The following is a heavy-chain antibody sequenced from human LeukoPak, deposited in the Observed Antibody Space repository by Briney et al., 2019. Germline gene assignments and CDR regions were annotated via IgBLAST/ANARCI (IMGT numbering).Heavy chain of an antibody. CDR2: IKQDGSEK. D-gene: IGHD1-26*01. CDR1: GFTLSNYW. CDR3: ARDPLTGSYGVNWLDP. V-gene: IGHV3-7*01. J-gene: IGHJ5*02. Sequence: SGGSLRLSCAASGFTLSNYWMSWVRQAPGNGLVWVANIKQDGSEKYYVDSVKGRFTISRDNAKNSVYLPLNSLRAEDTAIYYCARDPLTGSYGVNWLDPWGQGTLVTVSS.